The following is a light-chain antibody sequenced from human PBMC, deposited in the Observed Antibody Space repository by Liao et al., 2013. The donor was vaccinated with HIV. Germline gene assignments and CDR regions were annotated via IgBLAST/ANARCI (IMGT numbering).Light chain of an antibody. Sequence: SYVLTQPPSVSVAPGKTARITCGGNNIGSKSVHWYQQKAGQAPTLVIYSDSDRPSGIPERFSGSNSGTTATLAISGAQALDEADYYCQTWDTGTGVFGTGTKVTV. CDR1: NIGSKS. CDR3: QTWDTGTGV. V-gene: IGLV3-21*01. J-gene: IGLJ1*01. CDR2: SDS.